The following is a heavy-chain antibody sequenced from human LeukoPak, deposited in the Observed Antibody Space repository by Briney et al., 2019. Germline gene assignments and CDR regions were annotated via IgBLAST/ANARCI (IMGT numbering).Heavy chain of an antibody. Sequence: ASVKVSCKTSGYTFTSYGISWVRQAPGQGLEWIGWISRYNGNTNYAQKLQGRVTMTTDTSTSTAYMELRSLRSDDTATYYCARDVRRYCSSTSCYPLAYWGQGTLVTVSS. D-gene: IGHD2-2*01. V-gene: IGHV1-18*01. CDR1: GYTFTSYG. J-gene: IGHJ4*02. CDR3: ARDVRRYCSSTSCYPLAY. CDR2: ISRYNGNT.